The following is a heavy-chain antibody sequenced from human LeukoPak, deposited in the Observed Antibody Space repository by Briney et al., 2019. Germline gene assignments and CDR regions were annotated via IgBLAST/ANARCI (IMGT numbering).Heavy chain of an antibody. V-gene: IGHV1-69*04. CDR1: GGTFSSYA. Sequence: SVKVSCKASGGTFSSYAISWVRQAPGQGLEWMGRIIPILGIANYAQKFQGRVTITADKSTSTAYMELSSLRSEDTAVYYCARTYDILTAFYKGFDYWGQGTLVTVSS. CDR2: IIPILGIA. J-gene: IGHJ4*02. CDR3: ARTYDILTAFYKGFDY. D-gene: IGHD3-9*01.